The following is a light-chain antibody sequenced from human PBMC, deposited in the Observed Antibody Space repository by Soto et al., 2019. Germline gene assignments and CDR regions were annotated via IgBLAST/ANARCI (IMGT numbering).Light chain of an antibody. J-gene: IGKJ2*01. CDR2: KAS. Sequence: DIQMTQSPSILSASVGDRVTITCRASQSIKNWLAWYQQRPGKAPNLLIYKASNLESGVPSRFSGSGSGTEFTLTISSLQPDDFATYYCQHYNSFPYTFGQGTKLEIK. V-gene: IGKV1-5*03. CDR3: QHYNSFPYT. CDR1: QSIKNW.